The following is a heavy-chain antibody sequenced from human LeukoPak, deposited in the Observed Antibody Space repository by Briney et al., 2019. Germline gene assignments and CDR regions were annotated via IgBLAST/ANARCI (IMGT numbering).Heavy chain of an antibody. Sequence: SETLSLTCTVSGASISSRGYCWGWIRQPPGKGLEWIGSLYYTGSTFYNPSLKSRVTISVDTSKNQFSLKLNSVTAADTAVYYCARVYDYYYCMDVWGKGTTVTVSS. V-gene: IGHV4-39*07. D-gene: IGHD3-16*01. J-gene: IGHJ6*03. CDR1: GASISSRGYC. CDR3: ARVYDYYYCMDV. CDR2: LYYTGST.